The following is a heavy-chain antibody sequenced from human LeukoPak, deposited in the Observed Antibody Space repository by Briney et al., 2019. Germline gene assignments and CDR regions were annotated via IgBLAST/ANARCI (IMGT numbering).Heavy chain of an antibody. CDR2: INHSGST. D-gene: IGHD5-18*01. CDR1: GGSFSGYY. J-gene: IGHJ4*02. Sequence: PSETPSLTCAVYGGSFSGYYWSWIRQPPGKGLEWIGEINHSGSTNYDPSLKSRVTISVDTSKNQFSLKLSSVTAADTAVYYCARGIGYSYGPPPYYFDYWGQGTLVTVSS. CDR3: ARGIGYSYGPPPYYFDY. V-gene: IGHV4-34*01.